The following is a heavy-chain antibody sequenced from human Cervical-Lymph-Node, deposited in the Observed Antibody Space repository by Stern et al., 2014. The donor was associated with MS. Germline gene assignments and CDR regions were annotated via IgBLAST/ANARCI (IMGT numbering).Heavy chain of an antibody. J-gene: IGHJ4*02. D-gene: IGHD3-3*01. CDR1: GFTFSDYA. Sequence: QVQLVESGGGVVQPGRSLRLSCAASGFTFSDYALHWVRQAPGKGLEWVAAISYDGTNEYYPDSVRGRFTISRDNSKNTVYLQMNSLWPEDTAVYYCARGIAVFGVVIGYFDYWGQGTLVTVSS. CDR2: ISYDGTNE. CDR3: ARGIAVFGVVIGYFDY. V-gene: IGHV3-30*04.